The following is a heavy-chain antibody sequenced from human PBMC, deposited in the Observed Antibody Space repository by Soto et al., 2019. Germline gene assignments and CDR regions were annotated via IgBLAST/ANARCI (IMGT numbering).Heavy chain of an antibody. CDR3: ARDGYYYDRGAFDI. CDR1: GGSISSSNW. CDR2: IYHSGST. J-gene: IGHJ3*02. Sequence: SETLSLTCAVSGGSISSSNWWSWVRQPPGKGLEWIGEIYHSGSTNYNPSLKSRVTISVDKSKNQFSLKLSFVTAADTAVYYCARDGYYYDRGAFDIWGQGTMVTVSS. D-gene: IGHD3-22*01. V-gene: IGHV4-4*02.